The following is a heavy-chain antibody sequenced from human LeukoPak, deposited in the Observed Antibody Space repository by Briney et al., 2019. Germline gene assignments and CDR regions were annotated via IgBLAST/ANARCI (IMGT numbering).Heavy chain of an antibody. CDR2: IDGTNSYT. D-gene: IGHD3-10*01. J-gene: IGHJ4*02. V-gene: IGHV3-11*03. CDR3: AAFYYSAFFDY. CDR1: GFTFSDYY. Sequence: GGSLRLSCAASGFTFSDYYVTWIRQAPGKGLEWVSYIDGTNSYTNYADSVKGRVTIARDNAKNSLYLQMNSLRAEDTAVYYCAAFYYSAFFDYWGLGTLVTVSS.